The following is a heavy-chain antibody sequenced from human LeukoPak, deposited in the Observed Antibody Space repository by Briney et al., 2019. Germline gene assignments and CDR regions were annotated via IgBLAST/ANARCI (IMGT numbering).Heavy chain of an antibody. J-gene: IGHJ4*02. Sequence: ASVKVSCKAFGYTFTGYYMHWVRQAPGQGLEWMGWINPNSGGTNYAQKFQGRVTMTRDTSISTAYMELSRLRSDDTAVYYCARVVVPPGSGSYYNSRFYYFDYWGQGTLVTVSS. CDR2: INPNSGGT. V-gene: IGHV1-2*02. CDR1: GYTFTGYY. CDR3: ARVVVPPGSGSYYNSRFYYFDY. D-gene: IGHD3-10*01.